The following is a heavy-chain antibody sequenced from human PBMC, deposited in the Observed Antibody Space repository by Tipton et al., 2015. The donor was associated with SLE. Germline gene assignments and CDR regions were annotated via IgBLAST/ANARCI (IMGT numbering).Heavy chain of an antibody. CDR2: IRYDGSNK. CDR1: GFSFSNYG. D-gene: IGHD3-9*01. V-gene: IGHV3-30*02. CDR3: AKDTARYVYGMDV. Sequence: GSLRLSCEASGFSFSNYGMHWVRQAPGKGLEWVAFIRYDGSNKFYADSVKGRFTISRDNSKNKVYVEMNSLRPEDTAVYYCAKDTARYVYGMDVWGQGTTVTVSS. J-gene: IGHJ6*02.